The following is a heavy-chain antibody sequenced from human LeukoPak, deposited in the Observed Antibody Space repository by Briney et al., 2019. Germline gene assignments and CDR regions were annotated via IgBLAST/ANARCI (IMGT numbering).Heavy chain of an antibody. D-gene: IGHD1-26*01. CDR2: ISGSGGGT. V-gene: IGHV3-23*01. J-gene: IGHJ4*02. CDR1: GFTFSSYA. Sequence: GGSLRLSCAASGFTFSSYAMSWVRQAPEKGLEWVSPISGSGGGTYYADSVKGRFTISRDDSKNTLYLQMNSLRAEDTALYYCAKDLGRYRNNYFDYWGQGTLVTVSS. CDR3: AKDLGRYRNNYFDY.